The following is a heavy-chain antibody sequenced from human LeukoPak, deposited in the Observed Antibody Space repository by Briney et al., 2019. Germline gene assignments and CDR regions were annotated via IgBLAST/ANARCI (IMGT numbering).Heavy chain of an antibody. Sequence: ETLSLTCTVSGDSISSSSSYWGWIRQPPGEGLEWVANIKQDGSEKYYVDSVKGRFTISRDNAKNSLYLQMNSLRAEDTAVYYCARAEGYGDYVTPFDYWGQGTLVTVSS. CDR1: GDSISSSSSY. CDR2: IKQDGSEK. CDR3: ARAEGYGDYVTPFDY. D-gene: IGHD4-17*01. V-gene: IGHV3-7*01. J-gene: IGHJ4*02.